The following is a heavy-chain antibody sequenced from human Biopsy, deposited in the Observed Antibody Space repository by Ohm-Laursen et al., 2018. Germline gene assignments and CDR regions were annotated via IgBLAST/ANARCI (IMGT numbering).Heavy chain of an antibody. CDR2: IWYDGSNK. J-gene: IGHJ6*02. D-gene: IGHD3-10*01. CDR3: ARDRYYGSESYYSHYNMDV. Sequence: RSLRLSCAASGFNFGNYGIHWVRQAPGKGLEWVAVIWYDGSNKYSADSVKGRFSISRDNSKNTVYLQMNSLRAADTAVYYCARDRYYGSESYYSHYNMDVWGQGTTVSVSS. CDR1: GFNFGNYG. V-gene: IGHV3-33*01.